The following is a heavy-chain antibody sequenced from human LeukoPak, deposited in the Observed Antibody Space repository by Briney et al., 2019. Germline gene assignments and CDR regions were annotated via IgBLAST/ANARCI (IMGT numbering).Heavy chain of an antibody. CDR2: IYHSGST. V-gene: IGHV4-38-2*02. J-gene: IGHJ4*02. CDR3: ARKSSWYFDY. Sequence: SETLSLTCTVSGYSISSGYYWGWIRQPPGKGLEWIGSIYHSGSTYYNPSLKSRVTISVDTSKNQFSLKLSSVTAADTAAYYCARKSSWYFDYWGQGTLVTVSS. D-gene: IGHD6-13*01. CDR1: GYSISSGYY.